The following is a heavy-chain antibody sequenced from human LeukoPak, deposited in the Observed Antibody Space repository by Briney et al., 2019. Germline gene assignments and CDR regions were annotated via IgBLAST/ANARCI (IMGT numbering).Heavy chain of an antibody. V-gene: IGHV1-2*02. J-gene: IGHJ6*03. CDR1: GYTFTGYY. D-gene: IGHD3-10*01. Sequence: ASVKVSCKASGYTFTGYYMHWVRQAPGQGLEWMGWINPNSGGTNYAQKSQGRVTMTRDTSIGTAYMELSRLRSDDTAVYYCARDGVNIWFGANGYYYYYYYMDVWGKGTTVTVSS. CDR3: ARDGVNIWFGANGYYYYYYYMDV. CDR2: INPNSGGT.